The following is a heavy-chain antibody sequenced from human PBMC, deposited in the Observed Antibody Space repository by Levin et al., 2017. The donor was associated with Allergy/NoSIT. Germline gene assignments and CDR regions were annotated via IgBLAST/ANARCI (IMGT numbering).Heavy chain of an antibody. CDR3: ARIRNLVSSGWQIDY. V-gene: IGHV2-70*11. J-gene: IGHJ4*02. D-gene: IGHD6-19*01. Sequence: SGPTLVKPTQTLTLTCTFSGFSLSTSGMCVSWIRQPPGKALEWLARIDWDDDKYYSTSLKTRLTISKDTSKNQVVLTMTNMDPVDTATYYCARIRNLVSSGWQIDYWGQGTLVTVSS. CDR2: IDWDDDK. CDR1: GFSLSTSGMC.